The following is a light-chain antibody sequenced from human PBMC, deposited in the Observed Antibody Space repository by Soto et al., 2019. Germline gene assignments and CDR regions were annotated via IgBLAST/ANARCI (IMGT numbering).Light chain of an antibody. CDR1: QSISSW. V-gene: IGKV1-5*03. J-gene: IGKJ5*01. CDR2: KAS. CDR3: QEYNAYSMT. Sequence: DIQMTLFPATLSASVGDRVTITCRASQSISSWLAWYQQKPGKAPKLLIYKASTLETGVPSRFSGSGSGTEFTLSISSLQPDDFGTYYCQEYNAYSMTFGQGTRLEIK.